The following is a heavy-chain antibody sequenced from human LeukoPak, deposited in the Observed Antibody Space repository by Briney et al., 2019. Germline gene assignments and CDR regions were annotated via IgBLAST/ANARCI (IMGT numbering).Heavy chain of an antibody. CDR2: IRSGVNT. J-gene: IGHJ4*02. Sequence: GGSLRLSCAASGFTFSNYAMTWVRQAPGKGLGCVSAIRSGVNTYYADSVQGRFTISRDNTKDTLYLHMNSLRGEDTAVYYCAKDPMVRGATYDHWGQGTLVSVSS. CDR3: AKDPMVRGATYDH. CDR1: GFTFSNYA. V-gene: IGHV3-23*01. D-gene: IGHD3-10*01.